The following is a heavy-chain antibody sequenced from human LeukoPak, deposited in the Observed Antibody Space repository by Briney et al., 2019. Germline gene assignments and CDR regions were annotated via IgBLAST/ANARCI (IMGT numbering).Heavy chain of an antibody. J-gene: IGHJ5*02. Sequence: SVKVSCKASGGTFSSYAISWVRQAPGQGLEWMGRIIPILGIANYAQKFQGRVTITADKSTSTAYMELSSLRSEDTAVYYCARETVTGYGDYVLWFDPWGQGTLVTVSS. CDR1: GGTFSSYA. V-gene: IGHV1-69*04. CDR2: IIPILGIA. D-gene: IGHD4-17*01. CDR3: ARETVTGYGDYVLWFDP.